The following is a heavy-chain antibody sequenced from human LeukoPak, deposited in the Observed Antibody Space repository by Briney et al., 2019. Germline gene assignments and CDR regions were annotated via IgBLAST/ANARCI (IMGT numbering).Heavy chain of an antibody. CDR3: ARTVRSGDLSLYRPTDF. CDR2: IKRDGSEK. J-gene: IGHJ4*02. D-gene: IGHD3-16*02. V-gene: IGHV3-7*01. Sequence: LSGGSLRLSCAASGFSFSSYWMSWVRQAPGRGLEWVANIKRDGSEKHYVDSVKGRFTISRDNAKNSLYLQMNSLRAEDTAVYYCARTVRSGDLSLYRPTDFWGQGTLVTVSS. CDR1: GFSFSSYW.